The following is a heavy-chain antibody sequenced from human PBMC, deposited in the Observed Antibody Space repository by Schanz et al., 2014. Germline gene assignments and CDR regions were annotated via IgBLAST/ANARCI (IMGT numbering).Heavy chain of an antibody. V-gene: IGHV1-8*01. CDR2: MNSKTGNT. J-gene: IGHJ4*02. CDR3: TKGRTFRR. D-gene: IGHD3-16*01. CDR1: GYTFTSYD. Sequence: QVQLVQSGAEVKKPGASVRLSCEASGYTFTSYDINWVRQATGQGLEWMGWMNSKTGNTGYAQRFQGRVTMTRNPSIPTAYLELSSLRSGDTAVYYCTKGRTFRRWGQGTLVTVSS.